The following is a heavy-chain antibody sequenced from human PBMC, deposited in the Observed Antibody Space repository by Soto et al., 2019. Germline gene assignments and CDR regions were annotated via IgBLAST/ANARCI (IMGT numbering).Heavy chain of an antibody. CDR3: ARGTRTGRGEFDC. V-gene: IGHV1-2*04. CDR2: INPNSGGT. CDR1: GYTFTGYY. J-gene: IGHJ4*02. Sequence: ASVKVSCKASGYTFTGYYMHWVRQAPGQGLEWMGWINPNSGGTNYAQKFQGWVTMTRDTSISTAYMELSRLRSDDTAVYYCARGTRTGRGEFDCWGQGTLVTVSS. D-gene: IGHD3-10*01.